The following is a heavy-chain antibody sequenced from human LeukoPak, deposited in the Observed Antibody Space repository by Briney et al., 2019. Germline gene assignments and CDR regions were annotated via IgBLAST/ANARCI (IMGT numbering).Heavy chain of an antibody. Sequence: ASVKVSYKASGYTFTSYGISWVRQAPGQGLEWMGWISAYNGNTNYAQKFQGRVTMTRDTSTSTVYMELSSLRSEDTAMYYCAKWTTTYLDYWGQGTLVTVSS. J-gene: IGHJ4*02. V-gene: IGHV1-18*01. CDR2: ISAYNGNT. CDR3: AKWTTTYLDY. D-gene: IGHD1-1*01. CDR1: GYTFTSYG.